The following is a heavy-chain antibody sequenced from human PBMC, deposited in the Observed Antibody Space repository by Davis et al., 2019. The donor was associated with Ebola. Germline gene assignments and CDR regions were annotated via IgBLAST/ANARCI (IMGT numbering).Heavy chain of an antibody. CDR2: INWNGGST. D-gene: IGHD3-22*01. V-gene: IGHV3-20*04. Sequence: PGGSLRLSCAASGFTFDDCGMSWVRQAPGKGLEWVSGINWNGGSTGYADSVKGRFTISRDNAKNSLYLQLHSLRAEDTAFYYCATDTSGYYDSWGQGTLVTVSS. J-gene: IGHJ4*02. CDR1: GFTFDDCG. CDR3: ATDTSGYYDS.